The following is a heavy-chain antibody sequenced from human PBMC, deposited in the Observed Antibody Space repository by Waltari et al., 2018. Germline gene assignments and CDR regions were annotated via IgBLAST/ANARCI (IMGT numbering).Heavy chain of an antibody. CDR2: SRYDGSRK. CDR1: GFMFSRHG. V-gene: IGHV3-30*02. CDR3: ARGSADKAFDT. D-gene: IGHD3-9*01. Sequence: QAHLAESGGGIVQSGGSLRLSCEASGFMFSRHGLHWVRQAPGKGLGWVAFSRYDGSRKYYAESVKGRYTISRDNSKDILFLEMNSLRDEDTATYFCARGSADKAFDTWGRGALVAVSS. J-gene: IGHJ4*02.